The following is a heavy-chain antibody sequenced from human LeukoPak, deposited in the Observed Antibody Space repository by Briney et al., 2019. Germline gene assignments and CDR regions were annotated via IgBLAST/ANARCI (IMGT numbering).Heavy chain of an antibody. D-gene: IGHD3-3*01. J-gene: IGHJ4*02. CDR2: INAGNGNT. CDR1: GYTFTSYA. CDR3: ARKETYYDFWSGSDYFDY. V-gene: IGHV1-3*01. Sequence: ASVKVSCKASGYTFTSYAMHWVRQAPGQRLEWMGWINAGNGNTNYAQKLQGRVTMTTDTSTSTAYMELRSLRSDDTAVYYCARKETYYDFWSGSDYFDYWGQGTLVTVSS.